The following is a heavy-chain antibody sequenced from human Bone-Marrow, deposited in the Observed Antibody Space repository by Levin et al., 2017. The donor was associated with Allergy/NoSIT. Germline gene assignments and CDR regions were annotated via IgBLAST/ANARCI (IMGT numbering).Heavy chain of an antibody. J-gene: IGHJ6*02. CDR2: IYPNTGGT. CDR3: ARAVRDCSSGSCYGDYYYFGMDV. D-gene: IGHD2-15*01. CDR1: GYTFTGYY. V-gene: IGHV1-2*06. Sequence: GESLKISCQASGYTFTGYYIYWVRQAPGQGLEWMGRIYPNTGGTNYAQKFQGRVSMTRDTSISTAYMELGSLKSDDTAVYYCARAVRDCSSGSCYGDYYYFGMDVWGQGTTVTVSS.